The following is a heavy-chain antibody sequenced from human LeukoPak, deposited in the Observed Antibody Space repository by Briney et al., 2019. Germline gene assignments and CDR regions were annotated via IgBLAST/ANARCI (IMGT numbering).Heavy chain of an antibody. CDR3: ARGQGGTDFWSGYYPKYYFDY. CDR2: INHSGST. V-gene: IGHV4-34*01. J-gene: IGHJ4*02. Sequence: SETLSLTCAVYGGSFSGYYWSWIRQPPGKGLEWIGEINHSGSTNYNPSLKSRVTISVDTSKNQFSLKLSSVTAADTAVYYCARGQGGTDFWSGYYPKYYFDYWGQGTLVTVSS. D-gene: IGHD3-3*01. CDR1: GGSFSGYY.